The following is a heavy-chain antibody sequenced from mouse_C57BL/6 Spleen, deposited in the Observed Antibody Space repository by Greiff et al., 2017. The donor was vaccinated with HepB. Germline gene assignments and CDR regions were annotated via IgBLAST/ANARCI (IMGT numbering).Heavy chain of an antibody. CDR2: IYPSDSET. CDR3: ARSIYYYGSSYGFAY. V-gene: IGHV1-61*01. D-gene: IGHD1-1*01. CDR1: GYTFTSYW. Sequence: VQLQQSGAELVRPGSSVKLSCKASGYTFTSYWMDWVKQRPGQGLEWIGNIYPSDSETHYNQKFKDKATLTVDKSSSTAYMQLSSLTSEDSAVYYCARSIYYYGSSYGFAYWGQGTLVTVSA. J-gene: IGHJ3*01.